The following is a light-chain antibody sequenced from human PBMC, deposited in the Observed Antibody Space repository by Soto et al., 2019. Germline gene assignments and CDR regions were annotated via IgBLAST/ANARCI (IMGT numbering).Light chain of an antibody. Sequence: QSALTQPRSVSGSPGQSVTISCTGTSSDVGGYNYVSWYQQHPGKAPKLMIYDVSKRPSGVPDRFSGSKSSNTASLTISGLQAEDEADYYCCSYAGSYTHYVFGTGTKLTVL. CDR3: CSYAGSYTHYV. J-gene: IGLJ1*01. CDR2: DVS. CDR1: SSDVGGYNY. V-gene: IGLV2-11*01.